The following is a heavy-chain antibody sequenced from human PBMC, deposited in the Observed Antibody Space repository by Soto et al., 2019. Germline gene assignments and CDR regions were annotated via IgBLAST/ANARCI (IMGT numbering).Heavy chain of an antibody. J-gene: IGHJ4*02. V-gene: IGHV4-34*01. CDR2: INHSGST. CDR3: ARVGTYGDYSVENNY. D-gene: IGHD4-17*01. Sequence: PSETLSLTCAVYGGSFSGYYWSWIRQPPGKGLEWIGEINHSGSTNYNPSLKSRVTISVDTSKNQFSLKLSSVTAADTAVYYCARVGTYGDYSVENNYWGQGTLVTVSS. CDR1: GGSFSGYY.